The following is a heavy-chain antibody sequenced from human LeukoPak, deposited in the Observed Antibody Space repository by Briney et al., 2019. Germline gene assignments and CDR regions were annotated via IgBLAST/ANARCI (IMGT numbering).Heavy chain of an antibody. V-gene: IGHV3-23*01. CDR3: AKVPDFSSGYFPGEN. CDR1: GFTFSSYA. D-gene: IGHD3-3*01. CDR2: ISGSGGST. Sequence: GGSLRLSCAASGFTFSSYAMSWVRQAPVKGLEWVSAISGSGGSTYYADSVKGRFTISRDNSKNTLYLQMNSLRAEDTAVYYCAKVPDFSSGYFPGENWGQGTLVTVSS. J-gene: IGHJ4*02.